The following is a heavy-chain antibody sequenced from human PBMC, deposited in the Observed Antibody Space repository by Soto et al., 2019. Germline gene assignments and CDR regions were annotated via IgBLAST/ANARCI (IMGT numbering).Heavy chain of an antibody. V-gene: IGHV1-69*13. D-gene: IGHD6-13*01. CDR2: IIPIFGTA. CDR1: GGTFSSYS. J-gene: IGHJ5*02. Sequence: GASVKVSCKASGGTFSSYSISWVLQAPGQGLEWMGGIIPIFGTANYAQKFQGRVTITADESTSTAYMELSSLRSEDTAVYYCARDGTPRQQLSWFDPWGQGTLVTVSS. CDR3: ARDGTPRQQLSWFDP.